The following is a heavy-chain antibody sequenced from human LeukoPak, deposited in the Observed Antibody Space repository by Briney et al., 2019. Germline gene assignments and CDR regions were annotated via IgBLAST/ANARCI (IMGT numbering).Heavy chain of an antibody. J-gene: IGHJ4*02. CDR2: IYYSGST. V-gene: IGHV4-34*11. D-gene: IGHD2-15*01. Sequence: SETLSLTCAVYGGSFSGYYWSWIRQPPGKGLEWIGYIYYSGSTNYNPSLKSRVTISVDTSKNQFSLKLSSVNAADTAVYYCARGGGQTDYWGQGTLVTVSS. CDR3: ARGGGQTDY. CDR1: GGSFSGYY.